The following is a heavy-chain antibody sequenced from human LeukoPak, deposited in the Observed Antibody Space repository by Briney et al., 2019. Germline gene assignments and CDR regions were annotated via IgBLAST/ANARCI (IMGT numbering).Heavy chain of an antibody. CDR1: GFTVSSNY. Sequence: GGSLRLSCAASGFTVSSNYMSWVRQAPGKGLEWVSVIYSGGSTYYTDSVKGRFTVSRDISKNPLYLQMNSLRAEDTAVYYCAAVGATTDDYRGQGTLVTVSS. V-gene: IGHV3-66*01. J-gene: IGHJ4*02. CDR3: AAVGATTDDY. CDR2: IYSGGST. D-gene: IGHD1-26*01.